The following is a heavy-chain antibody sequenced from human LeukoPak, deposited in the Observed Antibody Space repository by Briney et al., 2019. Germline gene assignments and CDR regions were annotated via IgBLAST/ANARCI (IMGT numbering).Heavy chain of an antibody. CDR3: ARAPPRSYYDSSGYSLGAFDI. V-gene: IGHV1-18*01. CDR2: ISAYNGNT. Sequence: ASVKVSCKASGYTFTSYGISWVRQAPGQGLDWMGWISAYNGNTNFAQQLQGRVTMTTDTSTSTAYMELRGLRSDDTAVYYCARAPPRSYYDSSGYSLGAFDIWGQGTMVTVSS. CDR1: GYTFTSYG. J-gene: IGHJ3*02. D-gene: IGHD3-22*01.